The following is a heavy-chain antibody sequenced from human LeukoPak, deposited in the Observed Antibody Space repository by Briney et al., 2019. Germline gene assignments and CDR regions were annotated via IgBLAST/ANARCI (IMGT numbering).Heavy chain of an antibody. CDR1: GFTFSSYD. J-gene: IGHJ4*02. D-gene: IGHD3-22*01. CDR2: IGTAGDT. V-gene: IGHV3-13*01. Sequence: GGSLRLSCAASGFTFSSYDMHWVRQATGKGLEWVSAIGTAGDTYYPGSVKGRFTISRENAKNSLYLQMNSLRAGDTAVYYCARGMAHYYDSSGYPAHFDYWGQGTLVTVSS. CDR3: ARGMAHYYDSSGYPAHFDY.